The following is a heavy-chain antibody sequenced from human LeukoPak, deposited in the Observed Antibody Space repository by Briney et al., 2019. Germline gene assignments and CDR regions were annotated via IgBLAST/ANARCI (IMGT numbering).Heavy chain of an antibody. J-gene: IGHJ4*02. CDR1: AGSLTSHY. CDR2: IYSSGST. V-gene: IGHV4-59*11. D-gene: IGHD5-24*01. CDR3: EREGVEMATGSFDY. Sequence: SETLSPTCTLSAGSLTSHYWSWIRQPPGKGLEWIGYIYSSGSTNYNPSLKSRFTISVDTSKNQFSLKLSSVTAADTDVYYCEREGVEMATGSFDYWGQGTLVTVSS.